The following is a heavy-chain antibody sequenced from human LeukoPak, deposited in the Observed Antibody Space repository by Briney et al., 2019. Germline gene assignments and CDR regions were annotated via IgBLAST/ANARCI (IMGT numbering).Heavy chain of an antibody. CDR3: ARGPTMFAY. V-gene: IGHV4-30-4*01. CDR1: GGSISSGDYY. J-gene: IGHJ4*02. D-gene: IGHD4/OR15-4a*01. Sequence: SETLSLTCTVSGGSISSGDYYWSWIRQPPGKGLEWIGYIYYSGSTYYNPSPKSRVTISVDTTKNQFSLKLRSVTAADTAVYYCARGPTMFAYWGQGTLVTVSS. CDR2: IYYSGST.